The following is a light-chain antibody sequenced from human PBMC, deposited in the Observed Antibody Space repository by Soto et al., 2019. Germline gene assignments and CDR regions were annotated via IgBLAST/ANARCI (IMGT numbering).Light chain of an antibody. CDR3: LCYITYPWT. J-gene: IGKJ1*01. CDR1: QGLSSY. V-gene: IGKV1-12*01. CDR2: AAS. Sequence: DIQMTQSPSSVSASVGDRVTITCRASQGLSSYLAWYQQKPGKAPKLLIYAASNLQSGVPSRFSGSGSGTEFSLTISSLQPEDFATYYCLCYITYPWTFGQGTKVEIK.